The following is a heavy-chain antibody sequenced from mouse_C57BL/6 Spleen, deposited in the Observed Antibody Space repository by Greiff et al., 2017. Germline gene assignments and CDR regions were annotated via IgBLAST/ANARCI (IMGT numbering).Heavy chain of an antibody. CDR2: IDPSDSDT. V-gene: IGHV1-50*01. CDR3: ARLLRCYSWWFAD. Sequence: QVQLQQPGAELVKPGASVKLSCKASGYTFTSYCMQWVKQRPGQGLEWIGEIDPSDSDTNYNQKFKGKATLTVDTSTSTAYMQLSSLTSEDSAVDYSARLLRCYSWWFADWGTGTLVTVSA. CDR1: GYTFTSYC. D-gene: IGHD1-1*01. J-gene: IGHJ3*01.